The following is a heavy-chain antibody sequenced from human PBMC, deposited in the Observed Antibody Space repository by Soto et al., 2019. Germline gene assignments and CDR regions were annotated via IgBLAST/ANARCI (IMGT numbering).Heavy chain of an antibody. CDR3: AKDVDIAATISYGMDV. CDR2: ISYDGSNK. D-gene: IGHD5-12*01. CDR1: GFTSSNYG. V-gene: IGHV3-30*18. Sequence: GGSLRLSCAASGFTSSNYGMHWVRQAPGKGLEWVAVISYDGSNKYYADSVKGRFTISRDNSKNTLYLQMNSLRGEDTAVYYCAKDVDIAATISYGMDVWGQGTTVTVSS. J-gene: IGHJ6*02.